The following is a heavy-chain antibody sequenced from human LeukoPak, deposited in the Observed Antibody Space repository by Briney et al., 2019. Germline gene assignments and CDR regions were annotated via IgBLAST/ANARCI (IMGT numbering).Heavy chain of an antibody. V-gene: IGHV3-11*04. CDR3: ARERGRVAANNHFFDY. J-gene: IGHJ4*02. D-gene: IGHD2-15*01. Sequence: GGSLRLSCAASGFTFSDYYMSWIRQAPGKGLEWVSYISSSGSTIYYADSVKGRFTISRDNAKNSLYLQMNSLRAEDTAVYYCARERGRVAANNHFFDYWGQGTLVTVFS. CDR2: ISSSGSTI. CDR1: GFTFSDYY.